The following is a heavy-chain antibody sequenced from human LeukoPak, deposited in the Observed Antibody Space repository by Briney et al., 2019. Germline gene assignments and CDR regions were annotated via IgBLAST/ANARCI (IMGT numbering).Heavy chain of an antibody. CDR2: ISYDGSNK. D-gene: IGHD2-21*02. CDR3: AKDLERHIVVVTASAVDY. J-gene: IGHJ4*02. CDR1: GFTFSSYG. Sequence: GGSLRLSCAASGFTFSSYGMHWVRQAPGKGLEWVAVISYDGSNKFYADSVKGRFTISRDNSKNTLYLQMNSLRAEDTAVYYCAKDLERHIVVVTASAVDYWGQGTLVTVSS. V-gene: IGHV3-30*18.